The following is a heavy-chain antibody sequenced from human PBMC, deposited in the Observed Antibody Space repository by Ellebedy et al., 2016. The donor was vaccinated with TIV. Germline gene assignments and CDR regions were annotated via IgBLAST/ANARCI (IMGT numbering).Heavy chain of an antibody. CDR3: ASSRYSSSWYNY. V-gene: IGHV4-59*08. Sequence: MPSETLSLTCTVSGGSISSYYWSWIRQPPGKGLEWIGYIYYSGSTNYNPSLKSRVTISVDTSKNQFSLKLRSVTAADTAVYYCASSRYSSSWYNYWGQGTLVTVSS. CDR2: IYYSGST. D-gene: IGHD6-13*01. CDR1: GGSISSYY. J-gene: IGHJ4*02.